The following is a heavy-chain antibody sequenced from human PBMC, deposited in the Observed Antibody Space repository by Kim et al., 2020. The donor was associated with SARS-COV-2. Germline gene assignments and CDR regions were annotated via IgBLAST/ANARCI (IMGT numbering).Heavy chain of an antibody. D-gene: IGHD5-12*01. V-gene: IGHV3-33*05. CDR1: GFTFSSYG. CDR3: ARSARCSGYDQTPDYFDY. Sequence: GESLRLSCAASGFTFSSYGMHWVRQAPGKGLEWVAVISYDGSNKYYADSVKGRFTISRDNSKNTLYLQMNSLRAEDTAVYYCARSARCSGYDQTPDYFDYWGQGTLVTVSS. CDR2: ISYDGSNK. J-gene: IGHJ4*02.